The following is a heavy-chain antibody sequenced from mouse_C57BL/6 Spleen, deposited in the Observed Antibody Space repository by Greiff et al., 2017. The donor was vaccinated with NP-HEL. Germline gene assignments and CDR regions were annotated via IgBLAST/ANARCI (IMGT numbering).Heavy chain of an antibody. Sequence: QVQLKESGAELVKPGASVKLSCKASGYTFTEYTIDWVKQRSGQGLEWIGWFYPGSGSIKYNEKFKDKATLTADKSSSTVYMELSRLTSEDSAVYFCARHEGNWESPGWFAYWGQGTLVTVSA. J-gene: IGHJ3*01. D-gene: IGHD4-1*01. CDR3: ARHEGNWESPGWFAY. V-gene: IGHV1-62-2*01. CDR2: FYPGSGSI. CDR1: GYTFTEYT.